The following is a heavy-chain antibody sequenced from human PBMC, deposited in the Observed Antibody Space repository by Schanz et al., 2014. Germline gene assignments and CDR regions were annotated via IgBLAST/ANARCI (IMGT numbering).Heavy chain of an antibody. V-gene: IGHV3-11*03. CDR1: GFNFKAYA. D-gene: IGHD3-3*01. J-gene: IGHJ6*02. CDR2: ISGSSIHK. Sequence: VHLLESGGGLVQPGGSLRLSCAASGFNFKAYAMSWVRQAPGKGLEWVSHISGSSIHKNYADSVKGRFSISRDNGETSVYLQINSLRAEDTAVYYCARFLARYQYYGVDVWGQGTTVIVSS. CDR3: ARFLARYQYYGVDV.